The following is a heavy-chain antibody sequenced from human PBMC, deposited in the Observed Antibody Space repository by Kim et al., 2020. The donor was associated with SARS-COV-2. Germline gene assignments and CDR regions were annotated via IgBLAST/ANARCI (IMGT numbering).Heavy chain of an antibody. V-gene: IGHV1-3*01. Sequence: YSQKCQSRVTSTRDTSASTAYMELSSRRSEDTAVYYCARSDVSGYDDFDYWGQGTLVTVSS. D-gene: IGHD3-22*01. CDR3: ARSDVSGYDDFDY. J-gene: IGHJ4*02.